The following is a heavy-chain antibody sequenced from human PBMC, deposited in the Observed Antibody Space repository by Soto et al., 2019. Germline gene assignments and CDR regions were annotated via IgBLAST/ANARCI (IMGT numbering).Heavy chain of an antibody. J-gene: IGHJ6*02. CDR3: ARGKVPAAIFYYYGMDV. D-gene: IGHD2-2*01. CDR1: GFTFSSYS. V-gene: IGHV3-48*02. Sequence: EVQLVESGGGLVQPGGSLRLSCAASGFTFSSYSMNWVRQAPGKGLEWVSYISSSSSTIYYADSVKGRFTISRDNAKNSLYLQMNSLRDEDTAVYYCARGKVPAAIFYYYGMDVWGQGTTVTVSS. CDR2: ISSSSSTI.